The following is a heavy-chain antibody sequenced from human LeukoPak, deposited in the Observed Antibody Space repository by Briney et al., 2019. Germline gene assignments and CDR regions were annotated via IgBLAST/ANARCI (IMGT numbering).Heavy chain of an antibody. CDR3: ARDGIGAFDI. CDR2: ISSSGSTI. D-gene: IGHD1-1*01. V-gene: IGHV3-48*03. Sequence: GGSLRLSCAASGFTFSSYEMNWVRQAPGKGLEWVSYISSSGSTIYYADSVKGRFTISRDNAKNSLYPQMNSLRAEDTAVYYCARDGIGAFDIWGQGTMVTVSS. J-gene: IGHJ3*02. CDR1: GFTFSSYE.